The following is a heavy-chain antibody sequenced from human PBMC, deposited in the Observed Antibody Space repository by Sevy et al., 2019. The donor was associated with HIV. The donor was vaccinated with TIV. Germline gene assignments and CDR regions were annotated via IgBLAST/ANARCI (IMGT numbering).Heavy chain of an antibody. CDR2: INPNSGGT. CDR1: GYTFTDYF. J-gene: IGHJ3*02. CDR3: ASFSGYYYDSSRYYNTDAFDI. D-gene: IGHD3-22*01. V-gene: IGHV1-2*02. Sequence: ASVKVSCKASGYTFTDYFMHWVRQAPGQGLEWMGWINPNSGGTNYAQRFRGRVTMTRDTSISTAYMEVNRLRSDETAVDSGASFSGYYYDSSRYYNTDAFDIWGQGTMVTVSS.